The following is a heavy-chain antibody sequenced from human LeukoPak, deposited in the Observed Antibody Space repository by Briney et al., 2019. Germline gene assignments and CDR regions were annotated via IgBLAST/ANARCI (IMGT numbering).Heavy chain of an antibody. CDR1: GFTFSSYW. Sequence: PGGSLRLSCAASGFTFSSYWMSWVRQAPGKGLEWVANIKQDGSDKYYADSVKGRVTISRDNSKNTLYLQMNSLRAEDTAIYYCAKGRDFYIDFWGQGTLVTVSS. CDR2: IKQDGSDK. CDR3: AKGRDFYIDF. D-gene: IGHD3-3*01. V-gene: IGHV3-7*01. J-gene: IGHJ4*02.